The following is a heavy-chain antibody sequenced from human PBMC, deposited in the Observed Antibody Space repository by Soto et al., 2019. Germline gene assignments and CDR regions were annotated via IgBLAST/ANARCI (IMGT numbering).Heavy chain of an antibody. CDR1: GFTFSSYA. V-gene: IGHV3-64*01. J-gene: IGHJ5*02. CDR2: ISSNGGST. CDR3: ARDRAVAGTRHNWFDP. Sequence: GGSLRLSCAASGFTFSSYAMHWVRQAPGKGLEYVSAISSNGGSTYYANSVKGRFTISRDNSKNTLYLQMGSLRAEDMAVYYCARDRAVAGTRHNWFDPWGQGTLVTVSS. D-gene: IGHD6-19*01.